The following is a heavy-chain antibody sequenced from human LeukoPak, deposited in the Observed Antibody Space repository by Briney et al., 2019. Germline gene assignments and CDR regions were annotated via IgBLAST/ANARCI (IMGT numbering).Heavy chain of an antibody. CDR3: ARDPHLFRFGELSGFDY. CDR1: GYTFTGYY. CDR2: INPNSGGT. D-gene: IGHD3-10*01. J-gene: IGHJ4*02. V-gene: IGHV1-2*02. Sequence: ASVKVSCKASGYTFTGYYMHWVRQAPGQGLEWMGWINPNSGGTNYAQKFQGRVTMTRDTSISTAYMELSRLRSDDTAVYYCARDPHLFRFGELSGFDYWGQGTLVTVSS.